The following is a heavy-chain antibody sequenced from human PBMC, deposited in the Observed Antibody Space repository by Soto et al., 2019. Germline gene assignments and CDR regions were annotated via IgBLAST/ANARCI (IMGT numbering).Heavy chain of an antibody. CDR1: GGTFSSYT. V-gene: IGHV1-69*02. J-gene: IGHJ4*02. Sequence: QVQLVQSGAEVKKPGSSVKVSCKASGGTFSSYTISWVRQAPGQGLEWMGRIIPILGIANYAQKFQGRVTITADKSTSTVYMELSSLRSEDTAVYYCARSHYSNSYFDYWGQGTLVTVSS. D-gene: IGHD4-4*01. CDR3: ARSHYSNSYFDY. CDR2: IIPILGIA.